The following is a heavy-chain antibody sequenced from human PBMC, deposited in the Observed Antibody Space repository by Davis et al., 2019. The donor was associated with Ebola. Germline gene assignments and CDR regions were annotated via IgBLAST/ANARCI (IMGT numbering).Heavy chain of an antibody. CDR2: IDPSDSYT. D-gene: IGHD6-19*01. V-gene: IGHV5-10-1*01. CDR3: ARQMRLDSSGWHSAFDH. Sequence: GESLKISCKGSGYSFTSYWIGWVRQMPGKGLEWMGRIDPSDSYTNYSPSFQGHVTISADKSISTAYLQWSGLKASDTAMYYCARQMRLDSSGWHSAFDHWGQGTLVTVSS. J-gene: IGHJ4*02. CDR1: GYSFTSYW.